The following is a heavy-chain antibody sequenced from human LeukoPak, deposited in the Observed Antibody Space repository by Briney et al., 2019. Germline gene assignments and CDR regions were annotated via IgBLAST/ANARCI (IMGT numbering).Heavy chain of an antibody. D-gene: IGHD3-3*01. J-gene: IGHJ4*02. CDR3: ARGITIFGVVLDY. CDR1: GGSFSGYY. CDR2: INHSGST. Sequence: SETLSLTCAVYGGSFSGYYWSWIRQPPGKGLEWIGEINHSGSTNYNPSLKSRVTISVDTSKNQFSLKLSSVTAADTAVYYCARGITIFGVVLDYWGQGALVTVSS. V-gene: IGHV4-34*01.